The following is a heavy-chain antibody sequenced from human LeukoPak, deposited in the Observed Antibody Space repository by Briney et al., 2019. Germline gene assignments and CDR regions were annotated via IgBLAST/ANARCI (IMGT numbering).Heavy chain of an antibody. V-gene: IGHV4-34*01. CDR3: ARKIVGALDY. D-gene: IGHD1-26*01. CDR1: GGSFSGYY. CDR2: INHSGST. Sequence: PSETLSLTCAVYGGSFSGYYWSWIRQPPGKGLEWIGEINHSGSTNYNPSLKSRVTISVDTSKNQFSLKLSSVTAADTAVYHCARKIVGALDYWGQGTLVTVSS. J-gene: IGHJ4*02.